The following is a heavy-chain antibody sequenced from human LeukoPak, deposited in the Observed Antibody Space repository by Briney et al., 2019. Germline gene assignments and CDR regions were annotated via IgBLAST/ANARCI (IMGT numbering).Heavy chain of an antibody. CDR1: GGSFSSYY. CDR2: IYHDGNT. CDR3: ARRHVEYSSSSDPYYFDY. Sequence: PSETLSLTCAVYGGSFSSYYWSWIRQPPGKGLEWIAEIYHDGNTNYNPSLKSRVTISVDTSKNQFSLKLSSVTAADTAVYYCARRHVEYSSSSDPYYFDYWGQGTLVTVSS. D-gene: IGHD6-6*01. J-gene: IGHJ4*02. V-gene: IGHV4-34*01.